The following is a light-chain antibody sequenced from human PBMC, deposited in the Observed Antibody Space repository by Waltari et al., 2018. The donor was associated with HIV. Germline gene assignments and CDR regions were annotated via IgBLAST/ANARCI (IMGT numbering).Light chain of an antibody. CDR3: QQYGTSPYT. CDR2: AAS. Sequence: EHVLTQSPGTLSLSPGERATLSCRASRSVSSNYLTWYQQRPGQAPRLLIYAASTRDTAIPDRFSGSGSGTDFTLTISRLEPEDFAVYYCQQYGTSPYTFGQGTKVEI. V-gene: IGKV3-20*01. J-gene: IGKJ2*01. CDR1: RSVSSNY.